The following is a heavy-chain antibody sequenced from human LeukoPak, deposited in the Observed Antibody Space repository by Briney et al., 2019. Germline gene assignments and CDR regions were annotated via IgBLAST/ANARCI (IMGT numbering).Heavy chain of an antibody. CDR3: ARDLGYSYVEYYFDY. CDR2: MNPNSGNT. Sequence: ASVKVSCKASGYTFTSYDINWVRQATGQGLEWMGWMNPNSGNTGYAQKFQGRVTITADKSTSTAYMELSSLRSEDTAVYYCARDLGYSYVEYYFDYWGQGTLVTVSS. CDR1: GYTFTSYD. J-gene: IGHJ4*02. D-gene: IGHD5-18*01. V-gene: IGHV1-8*03.